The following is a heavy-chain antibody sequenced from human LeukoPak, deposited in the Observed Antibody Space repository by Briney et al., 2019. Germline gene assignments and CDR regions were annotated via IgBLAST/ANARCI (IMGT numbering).Heavy chain of an antibody. CDR2: INPSGGST. J-gene: IGHJ3*02. V-gene: IGHV1-46*01. CDR3: ARRITMIVVGASHDAFDI. Sequence: ASVKVSCKASGYTFTSYYMHWVRQAPGQGFEWMGIINPSGGSTNYAQKFQGRVTITADESTSTAYMELSSLRSEDTAVYYCARRITMIVVGASHDAFDIWGQGTMVTVSS. D-gene: IGHD3-22*01. CDR1: GYTFTSYY.